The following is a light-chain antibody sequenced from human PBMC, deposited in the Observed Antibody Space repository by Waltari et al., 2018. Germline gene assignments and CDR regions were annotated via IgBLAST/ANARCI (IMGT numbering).Light chain of an antibody. CDR3: TSYTGRNTLV. V-gene: IGLV2-14*03. Sequence: QSALTQPASVSASLGQSITISCTGTSSDIGAYNYVSWYRQHPGKAPKLLIYDVTNRPSGVSNRFSGSKSGNTASLTISGLQAEDEADYYCTSYTGRNTLVFGGGTKLTVL. CDR1: SSDIGAYNY. J-gene: IGLJ3*02. CDR2: DVT.